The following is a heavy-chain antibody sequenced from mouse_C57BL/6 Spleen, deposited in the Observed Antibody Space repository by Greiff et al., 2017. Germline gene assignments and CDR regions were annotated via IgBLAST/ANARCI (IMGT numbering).Heavy chain of an antibody. CDR2: IRFNSGNYAT. J-gene: IGHJ1*03. D-gene: IGHD4-1*01. V-gene: IGHV6-3*01. CDR1: GFTFSNYW. Sequence: EVKLVESGGGLVQPGGSMKLSCVASGFTFSNYWMNWVRQSPEKGLEWVAQIRFNSGNYATHYAESVKGRFTISRDDSKSSVDLQMNNFRAEDTGIFYCTGANWDDYLYFDVWGTGTTVTVSS. CDR3: TGANWDDYLYFDV.